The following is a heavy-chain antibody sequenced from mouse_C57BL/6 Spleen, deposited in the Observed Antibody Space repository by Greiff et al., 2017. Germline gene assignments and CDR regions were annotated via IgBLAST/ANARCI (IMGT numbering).Heavy chain of an antibody. CDR2: ISSGGSYT. CDR3: ARGDVPWFAY. V-gene: IGHV5-6*01. J-gene: IGHJ3*01. CDR1: GFTFSSYG. Sequence: EVHLVESGGDLVKPGGSLKLSCAASGFTFSSYGMSWVRQTPDKRLEWVATISSGGSYTYYPDSVKGRFTISRDNAKNTLYLQMSSLKSEDTAMYYCARGDVPWFAYWGQGTLVTVSA.